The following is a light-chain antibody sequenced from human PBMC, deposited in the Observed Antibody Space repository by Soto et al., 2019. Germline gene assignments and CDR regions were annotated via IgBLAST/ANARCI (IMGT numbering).Light chain of an antibody. V-gene: IGLV1-44*01. CDR3: AVWDDSLNAAV. CDR2: SND. Sequence: QPVLTQPPSASGTPGQRVTISCSGRSSNIGSNSVNWYQQLPETSPKLLTYSNDLRFSGVPDRFSGSKSGTSASLAISGLQSEDEADYYCAVWDDSLNAAVFGGGTQLTVL. J-gene: IGLJ7*01. CDR1: SSNIGSNS.